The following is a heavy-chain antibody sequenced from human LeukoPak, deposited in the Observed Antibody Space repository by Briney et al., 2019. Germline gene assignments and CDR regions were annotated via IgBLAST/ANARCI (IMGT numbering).Heavy chain of an antibody. V-gene: IGHV3-7*01. CDR3: ARRYFDY. Sequence: PGGSLRLSCAASGFTVSSNYMNWVRQAPGKGLEWVANIKQDGSKQFYVDSVKGRFTISRDNAKNSLYLQMNSLRAEDTAVYYCARRYFDYWGQGTLVTVSS. J-gene: IGHJ4*02. CDR1: GFTVSSNY. CDR2: IKQDGSKQ.